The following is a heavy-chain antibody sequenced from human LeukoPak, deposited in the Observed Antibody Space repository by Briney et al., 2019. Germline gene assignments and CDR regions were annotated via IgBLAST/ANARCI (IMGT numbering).Heavy chain of an antibody. CDR3: AKDPNLYSGNYDTY. J-gene: IGHJ4*02. CDR1: GYTVTSSY. Sequence: ASVKVSCKASGYTVTSSYMHWVRQAPGQGLEWMGMINPSGGSTTYAQKFQGRVTMTRDTSTSTVYMELSDLRSEDTAVYYCAKDPNLYSGNYDTYWGRGTLVTVSS. D-gene: IGHD1-26*01. CDR2: INPSGGST. V-gene: IGHV1-46*01.